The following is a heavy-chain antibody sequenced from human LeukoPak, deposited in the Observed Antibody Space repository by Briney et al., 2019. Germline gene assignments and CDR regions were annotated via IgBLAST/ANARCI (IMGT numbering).Heavy chain of an antibody. D-gene: IGHD2-15*01. Sequence: GGSLRLSCAASGFTFDDYAMHWVRQAPGKGLEWVSGISWNSGSIGYADSVKGRFTISRDNAKNSLYLQMNSLGAEDTAVYYCARDRMGDCSGGSCYNGFDYWGQGTLVTVSS. CDR1: GFTFDDYA. CDR3: ARDRMGDCSGGSCYNGFDY. V-gene: IGHV3-9*01. CDR2: ISWNSGSI. J-gene: IGHJ4*02.